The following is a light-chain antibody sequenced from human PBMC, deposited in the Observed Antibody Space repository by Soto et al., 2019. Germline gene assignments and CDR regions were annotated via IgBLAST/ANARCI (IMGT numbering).Light chain of an antibody. CDR3: CSFTSRSPWL. CDR1: GTDVGGYNY. CDR2: EVS. V-gene: IGLV2-14*01. J-gene: IGLJ3*02. Sequence: QSALTQPASVSGSPGQSVTISCTGTGTDVGGYNYVSWYQHHPGKAPKLMIYEVSNRPPGVSNRFSGSTSGNTASLSISGLQTEDEADYYCCSFTSRSPWLFGGGTKLTLL.